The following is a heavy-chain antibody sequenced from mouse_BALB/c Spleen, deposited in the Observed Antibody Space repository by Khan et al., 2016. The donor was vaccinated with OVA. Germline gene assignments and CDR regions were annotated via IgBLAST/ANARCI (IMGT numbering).Heavy chain of an antibody. Sequence: QVQLKESGPGLVAPSQSLSITCSVSGFALSNYGVSWIRQTPGKGLEWLGIIWSDGSTNFHSALRSSLSISKDNSKSQVFLKLNSLQTDDTAIYCGARFIYSGYDRYAMDYWGQGTSFTVSS. J-gene: IGHJ4*01. CDR2: IWSDGST. CDR3: ARFIYSGYDRYAMDY. CDR1: GFALSNYG. V-gene: IGHV2-3*01. D-gene: IGHD2-2*01.